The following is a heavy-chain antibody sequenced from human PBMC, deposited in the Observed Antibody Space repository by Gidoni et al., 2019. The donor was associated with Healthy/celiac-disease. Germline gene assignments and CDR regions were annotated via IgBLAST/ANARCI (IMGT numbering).Heavy chain of an antibody. Sequence: QVQLVESGGGVVQPGRSLRLSCAASGFTFSSYGMHWVRQAPGKGLEWVAVIWYDGSNKYYADSVKGRFTISRDNSKNTLYLQMNSLRAEDTAVYYCAAAGIGLPQQTEFDPWGQGTLVTVSS. D-gene: IGHD6-13*01. CDR3: AAAGIGLPQQTEFDP. CDR2: IWYDGSNK. CDR1: GFTFSSYG. J-gene: IGHJ5*02. V-gene: IGHV3-33*01.